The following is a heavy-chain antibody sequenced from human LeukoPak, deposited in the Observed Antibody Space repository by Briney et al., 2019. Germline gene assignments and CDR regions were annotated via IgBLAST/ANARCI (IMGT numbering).Heavy chain of an antibody. CDR2: ISYDGSNK. CDR1: GFTFSSYG. CDR3: AKGGGYYYDSSGYLHGFDY. Sequence: GRSLRLSCAASGFTFSSYGMHWVRQAPGKGLEWVAVISYDGSNKYYADSVKGRFTISRDNSKNTLYLQMNSLRAEDTAVYYCAKGGGYYYDSSGYLHGFDYWGQGTLVTVSS. D-gene: IGHD3-22*01. J-gene: IGHJ4*02. V-gene: IGHV3-30*18.